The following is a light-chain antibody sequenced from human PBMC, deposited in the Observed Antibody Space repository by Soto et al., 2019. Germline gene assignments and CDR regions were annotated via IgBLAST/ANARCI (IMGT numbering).Light chain of an antibody. V-gene: IGLV2-14*03. J-gene: IGLJ1*01. CDR3: SSYTSSSTYV. Sequence: QSALTQPASVSGSPGQSITISCTGTISDVGGYNYVSWYQQHPGKAPKLMIYDDSNRPSGVSNRFSGSKSGNTASLTISGLQAEDEADYYCSSYTSSSTYVFGTGTKVTVL. CDR2: DDS. CDR1: ISDVGGYNY.